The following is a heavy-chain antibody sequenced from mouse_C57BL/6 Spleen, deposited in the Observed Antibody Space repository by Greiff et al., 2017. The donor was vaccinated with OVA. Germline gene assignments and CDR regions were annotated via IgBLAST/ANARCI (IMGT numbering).Heavy chain of an antibody. Sequence: EVQLQQSGPELVKPGASVKISCKASGYSFTGYYMNWVKQSPEKSLEWIGEINPSTGGTTYNQKFKAKATLTVDKSSSTAYMQLKSLTSEDSAVYYCARRESSGFDYWGQGTTRTVSS. CDR1: GYSFTGYY. J-gene: IGHJ2*01. CDR2: INPSTGGT. D-gene: IGHD3-2*02. CDR3: ARRESSGFDY. V-gene: IGHV1-42*01.